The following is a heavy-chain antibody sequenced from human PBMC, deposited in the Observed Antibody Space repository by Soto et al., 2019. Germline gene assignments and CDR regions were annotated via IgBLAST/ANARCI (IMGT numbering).Heavy chain of an antibody. CDR2: ISSSSSYI. CDR3: ARDGLLWFGELLHFDY. J-gene: IGHJ4*02. CDR1: GFTFSSYS. Sequence: SGGSLRLSCAASGFTFSSYSMNWVRQAPGKGLEWVSSISSSSSYIYYADSVKGRFTISRDNAKNSLYLQMNSLRAEDTAVYYCARDGLLWFGELLHFDYWGQGTLVTVSS. D-gene: IGHD3-10*01. V-gene: IGHV3-21*01.